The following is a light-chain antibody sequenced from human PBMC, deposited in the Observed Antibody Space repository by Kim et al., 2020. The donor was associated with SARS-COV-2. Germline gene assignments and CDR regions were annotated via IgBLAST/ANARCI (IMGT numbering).Light chain of an antibody. CDR2: RNN. CDR1: DNKVGNEG. CDR3: SAWDSSLSAWV. Sequence: QTATRTCTGNDNKVGNEGAAWLQQHQGHPPRLVSYRNNNRPSGISGRLAASKSGNTASLTITGLQAEEEADYYCSAWDSSLSAWVFGGGTKVTVL. V-gene: IGLV10-54*01. J-gene: IGLJ3*02.